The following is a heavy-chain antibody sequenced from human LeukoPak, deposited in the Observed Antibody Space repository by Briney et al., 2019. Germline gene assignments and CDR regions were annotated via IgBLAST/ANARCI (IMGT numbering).Heavy chain of an antibody. J-gene: IGHJ4*02. V-gene: IGHV3-7*01. CDR3: ARYYYDSSGYYPYYFDY. D-gene: IGHD3-22*01. CDR2: IKQDGSEK. CDR1: GFTFSSYW. Sequence: GGSLRLSCAASGFTFSSYWMSRVRQAPGKGLEWVANIKQDGSEKYYVDSVKGRFTISRDNAKNSLYPQMNSLRAEDTAVYYCARYYYDSSGYYPYYFDYWGQGTLVTVSS.